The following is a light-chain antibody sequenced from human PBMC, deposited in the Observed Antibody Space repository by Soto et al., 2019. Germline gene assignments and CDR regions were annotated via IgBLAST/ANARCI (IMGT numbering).Light chain of an antibody. V-gene: IGLV1-47*01. CDR2: RND. CDR1: SSNVGSNY. J-gene: IGLJ3*02. CDR3: SGWDDSLDGPV. Sequence: QPVLTQPPSASGTPWQRVTISCSGSSSNVGSNYISWYQRVPGTAPTLLIYRNDQRPSGVPDRFSGSRSATSASLVISGLRSEDEADYFCSGWDDSLDGPVFGGGTKLTVL.